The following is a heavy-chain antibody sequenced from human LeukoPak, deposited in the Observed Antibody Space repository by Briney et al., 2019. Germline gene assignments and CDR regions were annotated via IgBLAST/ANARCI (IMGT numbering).Heavy chain of an antibody. CDR3: ASSAAAGDDY. CDR2: ISRSSSYI. CDR1: GFTLSSYS. V-gene: IGHV3-21*01. J-gene: IGHJ4*02. Sequence: GGSLRLSCAASGFTLSSYSMNWVRQAPGKGLEWVSSISRSSSYIHYADSVKGRFTISRDNAKNSLYLQMNSLRAEDTAVYYCASSAAAGDDYWGQGTLVTVSS. D-gene: IGHD6-13*01.